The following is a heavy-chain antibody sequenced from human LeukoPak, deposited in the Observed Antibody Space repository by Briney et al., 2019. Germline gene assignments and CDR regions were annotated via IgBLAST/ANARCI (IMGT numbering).Heavy chain of an antibody. V-gene: IGHV3-48*03. Sequence: GGSLRLSCAASGFTFSSYEMNWVRQAPGKGLGWVSYISSSGSTIYYADSVKGRFTISRDNAKSSLYLQMNSLRAEDTAVYYCAELGITMIGGVWGKGTTVTISS. CDR2: ISSSGSTI. J-gene: IGHJ6*04. CDR1: GFTFSSYE. D-gene: IGHD3-10*02. CDR3: AELGITMIGGV.